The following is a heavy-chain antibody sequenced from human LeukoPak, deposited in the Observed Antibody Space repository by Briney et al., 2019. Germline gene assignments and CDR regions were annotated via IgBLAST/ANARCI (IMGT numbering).Heavy chain of an antibody. V-gene: IGHV4-39*01. Sequence: SETLSLTCTVSGGSISSSNYYWGWIRQPPGKGLEWIGTIYYSGSTYYNPSLESRVTISVDTSKNQFSLELSSVTAADTAVYYCARRSPTGYSGTWGQGSLVTVSS. CDR1: GGSISSSNYY. CDR2: IYYSGST. D-gene: IGHD6-13*01. CDR3: ARRSPTGYSGT. J-gene: IGHJ5*02.